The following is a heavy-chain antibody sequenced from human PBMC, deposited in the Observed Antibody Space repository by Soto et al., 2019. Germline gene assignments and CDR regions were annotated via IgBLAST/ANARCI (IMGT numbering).Heavy chain of an antibody. J-gene: IGHJ4*02. CDR2: IYYSGST. V-gene: IGHV4-39*07. CDR3: ARSARREGFDY. Sequence: LSLTCTVSGGSISSSSYYWGWIRQPPGQGLEWIGSIYYSGSTYYNPSLKSRVTISVDTSKNQFSLKLSSVTAADTAVYYCARSARREGFDYWGQGTLVTVSS. CDR1: GGSISSSSYY.